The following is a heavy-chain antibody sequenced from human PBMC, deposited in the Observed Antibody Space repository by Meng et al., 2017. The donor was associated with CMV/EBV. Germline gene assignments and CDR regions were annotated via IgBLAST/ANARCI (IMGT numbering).Heavy chain of an antibody. J-gene: IGHJ4*02. CDR2: ISSSSSYI. D-gene: IGHD3-22*01. CDR1: GFTFSSYS. Sequence: GGSLRLSCAVSGFTFSSYSMNWVRQAPGKGLEWVSSISSSSSYIYYADSVKGRFTISRDNAKNSLYLQMNSLRAEDTAVYYCARDPSLLAYYYDSSGWYWGQGTLVTVSS. V-gene: IGHV3-21*01. CDR3: ARDPSLLAYYYDSSGWY.